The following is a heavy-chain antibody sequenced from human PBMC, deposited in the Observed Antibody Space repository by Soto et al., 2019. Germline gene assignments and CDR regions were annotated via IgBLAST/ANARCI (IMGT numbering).Heavy chain of an antibody. CDR2: INPYSGYT. Sequence: ASVKVSCKGFGYSFTTYGINWVRQAPGQGLEWVGWINPYSGYTHSAQKFHGRVTLTTDTASSTAYMELRSLRSDDTALYYCAREASVLIPAAQPSRFDSWGQGTLVTVS. D-gene: IGHD2-2*01. CDR1: GYSFTTYG. V-gene: IGHV1-18*01. CDR3: AREASVLIPAAQPSRFDS. J-gene: IGHJ4*02.